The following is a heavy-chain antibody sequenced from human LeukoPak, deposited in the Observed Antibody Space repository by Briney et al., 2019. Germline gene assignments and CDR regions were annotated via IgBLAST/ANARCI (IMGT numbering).Heavy chain of an antibody. V-gene: IGHV3-23*01. CDR2: ISGSGGTT. D-gene: IGHD6-13*01. Sequence: PGGSLRLSCAASGFTFSDYAMSWVRQAPGKGLEWVSTISGSGGTTYYADSVKGRFTISRDNSKNTLYLQMDTLRADDTAVYYCAWISSSWFFDFWGQGTLVTVSS. CDR1: GFTFSDYA. J-gene: IGHJ4*02. CDR3: AWISSSWFFDF.